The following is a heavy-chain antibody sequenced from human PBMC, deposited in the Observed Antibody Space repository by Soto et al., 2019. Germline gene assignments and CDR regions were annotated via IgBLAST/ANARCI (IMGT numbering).Heavy chain of an antibody. CDR3: VRVIVAATTDPNYFDY. CDR2: IYPGDSDT. CDR1: GYKFAIYW. D-gene: IGHD1-26*01. J-gene: IGHJ4*02. Sequence: PGESLKISCKGSGYKFAIYWIGWVRQMPGRGLEWMGIIYPGDSDTRYSPSSQGQVTISVDKSINTAYLQWSSLKASDTAMYYCVRVIVAATTDPNYFDYWGQGTLVTVSS. V-gene: IGHV5-51*01.